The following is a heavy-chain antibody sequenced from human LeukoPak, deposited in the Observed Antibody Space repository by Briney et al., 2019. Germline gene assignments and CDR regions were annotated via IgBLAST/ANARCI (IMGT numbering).Heavy chain of an antibody. CDR1: GFSFEAYG. Sequence: GGSLRLSCAASGFSFEAYGMHWVRRAHGKGLEWISTVSDSGDSTYYADSVKGRFTISRDNSKNTLYLQMNSLRAEDTALYYCAKRVGGITVAGSCYWGQGTLVTVSS. CDR2: VSDSGDST. CDR3: AKRVGGITVAGSCY. D-gene: IGHD6-19*01. J-gene: IGHJ4*02. V-gene: IGHV3-23*01.